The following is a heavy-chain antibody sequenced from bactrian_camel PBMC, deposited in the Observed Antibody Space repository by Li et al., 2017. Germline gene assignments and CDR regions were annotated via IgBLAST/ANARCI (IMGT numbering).Heavy chain of an antibody. D-gene: IGHD2*01. CDR3: VTNTYCSGGYCSLVYFEY. V-gene: IGHV3S25*01. Sequence: QLVESGGGLVQPGGSLRLSCAASGFTFSTYWMYWVRQAPGKGLEWVSTINNGGGTTYSSDSVKGRFTISRGNAKNTVYLQMVSLKPEDTAVYYCVTNTYCSGGYCSLVYFEYWGQGTQVTVS. CDR2: INNGGGTT. J-gene: IGHJ4*01. CDR1: GFTFSTYW.